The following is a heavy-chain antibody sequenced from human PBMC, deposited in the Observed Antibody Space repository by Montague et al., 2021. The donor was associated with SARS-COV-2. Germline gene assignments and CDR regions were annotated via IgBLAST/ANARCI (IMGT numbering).Heavy chain of an antibody. Sequence: SLRLSCAASGFTFSSYAMHWVRQAPGKGLEWVAVISHDGSNKFYADSVKGRFTISRDNSKNTLYLQMNSLRADDTAVYYCARVGYGSGSYWAFDIWGQGTMVTVSS. V-gene: IGHV3-30-3*01. CDR1: GFTFSSYA. J-gene: IGHJ3*02. CDR3: ARVGYGSGSYWAFDI. D-gene: IGHD3-10*01. CDR2: ISHDGSNK.